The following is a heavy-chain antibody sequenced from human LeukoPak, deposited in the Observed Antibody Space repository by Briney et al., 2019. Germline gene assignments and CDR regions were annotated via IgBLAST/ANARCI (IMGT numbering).Heavy chain of an antibody. CDR1: GFTFSDHS. D-gene: IGHD1-26*01. V-gene: IGHV3-21*01. CDR2: ISSRTDNT. CDR3: ARGIRPARWEPGSIDY. Sequence: GGSLRLSCAASGFTFSDHSMIWVRQAPGRGLEWVSSISSRTDNTYYADSLRGRFTISRDNAKNSLYLQMNSLRAEDTAVYYCARGIRPARWEPGSIDYWGQGTLVTVSS. J-gene: IGHJ4*02.